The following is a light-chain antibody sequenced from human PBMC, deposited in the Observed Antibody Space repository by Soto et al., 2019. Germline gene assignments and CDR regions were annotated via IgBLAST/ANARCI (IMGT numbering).Light chain of an antibody. CDR3: QQYYRTPPT. CDR2: CAS. CDR1: QSVLYSPNNKNS. J-gene: IGKJ1*01. V-gene: IGKV4-1*01. Sequence: DIVMTQSPDSLAVSLGERATINCKSSQSVLYSPNNKNSLAWYQQKPGQPPKLLIYCASIRECGVPDRFSGSGSGTDFTLTISSLQAEDVAVYYCQQYYRTPPTFGQGTKVEIK.